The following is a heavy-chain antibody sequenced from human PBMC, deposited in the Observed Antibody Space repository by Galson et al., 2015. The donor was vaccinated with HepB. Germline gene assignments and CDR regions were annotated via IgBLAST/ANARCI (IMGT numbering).Heavy chain of an antibody. CDR1: GYSFTSYW. Sequence: QSGAEVKKPGESLRISCKGSGYSFTSYWISWVRQMPGKGLEWMGRIDPSDSYTNYNPSLKSRVTISVDTSKNQFSLKLSSVTAADTAVYYCASPIAAASFASYYYYGMDVWGQGTTVTVSS. CDR3: ASPIAAASFASYYYYGMDV. D-gene: IGHD6-13*01. CDR2: IDPSDSYT. J-gene: IGHJ6*02. V-gene: IGHV5-10-1*01.